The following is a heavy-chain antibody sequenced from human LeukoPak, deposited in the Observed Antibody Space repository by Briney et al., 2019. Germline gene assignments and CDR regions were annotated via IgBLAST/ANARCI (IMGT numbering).Heavy chain of an antibody. CDR2: ISSSSYI. CDR1: GFTFSSYS. J-gene: IGHJ6*03. V-gene: IGHV3-21*01. CDR3: ARDPYSGHYGNDYYYYMDV. Sequence: PGGSLRLSCAASGFTFSSYSMNWVRQAPGKGLEWVSSISSSSYIYYADSVKGRFTISRDNAKSSLYLQMNNLRAEDTAVYYCARDPYSGHYGNDYYYYMDVWGKGTTVTISS. D-gene: IGHD5-12*01.